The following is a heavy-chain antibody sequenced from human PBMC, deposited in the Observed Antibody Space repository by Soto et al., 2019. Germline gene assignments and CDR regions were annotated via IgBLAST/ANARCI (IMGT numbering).Heavy chain of an antibody. Sequence: ASVKVSCTVSGYTLTELSMHWVRQAPGKGLEWMGGFDPEDGETIYAQKFQGRVTMTEDTSTDTAYMELSSLRSEDTAVYYCATAPHSSWYPYYFDYWGQGTLVTVSS. J-gene: IGHJ4*02. V-gene: IGHV1-24*01. CDR2: FDPEDGET. CDR1: GYTLTELS. CDR3: ATAPHSSWYPYYFDY. D-gene: IGHD6-13*01.